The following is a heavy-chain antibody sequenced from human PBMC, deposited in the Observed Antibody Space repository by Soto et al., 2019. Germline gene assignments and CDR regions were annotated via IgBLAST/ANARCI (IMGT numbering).Heavy chain of an antibody. J-gene: IGHJ3*02. CDR2: ISRKSTGL. CDR3: AKGGEWNYSKGFDI. V-gene: IGHV3-9*01. CDR1: GFTFDDYA. Sequence: SLRLSCAASGFTFDDYAMHWVRQAPGKGLEWVSGISRKSTGLGYVDSVKGRFTISRDNAKNSLYLQMNGLRAEDTAFYFCAKGGEWNYSKGFDIWGQGTMVTGSS. D-gene: IGHD1-7*01.